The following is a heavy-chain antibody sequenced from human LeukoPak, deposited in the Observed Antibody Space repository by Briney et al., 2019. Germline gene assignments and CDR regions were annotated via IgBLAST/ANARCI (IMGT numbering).Heavy chain of an antibody. Sequence: GGSLRLSCAASGFTFSDYYMSWIRQAPGKGLEWVSYISTSGDTMYHVDSVKGRFPISRDNAKNSLYLQMDSLRAEDTAVYYCARISGGSCYHWGQGTLVAVSS. CDR2: ISTSGDTM. D-gene: IGHD2-15*01. J-gene: IGHJ5*02. CDR3: ARISGGSCYH. V-gene: IGHV3-11*01. CDR1: GFTFSDYY.